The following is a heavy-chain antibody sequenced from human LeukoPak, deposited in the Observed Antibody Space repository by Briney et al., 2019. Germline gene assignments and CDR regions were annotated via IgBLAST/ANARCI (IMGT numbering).Heavy chain of an antibody. CDR2: IYYSGST. Sequence: SETLSLTCAVSGGSISSYYWSWIRQPPGKGLEWIGYIYYSGSTNYNPSLKSRVTISVDTSKNQFSLKLSSVTAADTAVYYCARKKDYMDVWGKGTTVTVSS. J-gene: IGHJ6*03. CDR3: ARKKDYMDV. V-gene: IGHV4-59*08. CDR1: GGSISSYY.